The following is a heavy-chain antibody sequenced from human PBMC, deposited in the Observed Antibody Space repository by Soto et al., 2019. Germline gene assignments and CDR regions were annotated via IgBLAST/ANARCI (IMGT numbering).Heavy chain of an antibody. J-gene: IGHJ3*02. V-gene: IGHV3-23*01. Sequence: GGSLRLSCAASGFTFSSYAMSWVGQAPGKGLEWVSDISGSGGSTYYADSVKGRFTISRDNSKNTLYLQMNSLRAEDTAVYYCAKADCICDSCYFQAPFDIWGQGTMVTVSS. CDR3: AKADCICDSCYFQAPFDI. D-gene: IGHD2-15*01. CDR2: ISGSGGST. CDR1: GFTFSSYA.